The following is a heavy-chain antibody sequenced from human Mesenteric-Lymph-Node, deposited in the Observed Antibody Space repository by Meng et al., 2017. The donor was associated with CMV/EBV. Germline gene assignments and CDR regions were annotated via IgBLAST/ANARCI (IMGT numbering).Heavy chain of an antibody. CDR1: GFTFSSYS. CDR2: ISSSSSYI. Sequence: GGSLRLSCAASGFTFSSYSMNWVRQAPGKGLEWVSSISSSSSYIYYADSVKGRFTISRDNAKNSLYLQMNSLRAEDTTFYYCARVNGYGGAHCGMDVWGQGTTVTVSS. D-gene: IGHD4/OR15-4a*01. J-gene: IGHJ6*02. CDR3: ARVNGYGGAHCGMDV. V-gene: IGHV3-21*01.